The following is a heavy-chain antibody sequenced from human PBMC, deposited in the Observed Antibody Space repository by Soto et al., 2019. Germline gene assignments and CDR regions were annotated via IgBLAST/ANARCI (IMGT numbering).Heavy chain of an antibody. CDR3: ARGLSTFSPPGY. CDR2: IYHSGST. Sequence: QVQLQESGPGLVKPSGTLSLTCAVSGGSISSSNWWSWVRQPPGKGLEWIGEIYHSGSTNYNPSLKSRVXLXVXQSKNHCSLQLSSVPAAGTAVYYCARGLSTFSPPGYWGHGTLVAVSS. V-gene: IGHV4-4*02. D-gene: IGHD6-13*01. CDR1: GGSISSSNW. J-gene: IGHJ4*01.